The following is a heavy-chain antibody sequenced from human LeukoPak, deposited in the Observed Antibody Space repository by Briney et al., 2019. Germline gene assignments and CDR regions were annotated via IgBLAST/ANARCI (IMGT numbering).Heavy chain of an antibody. J-gene: IGHJ3*02. D-gene: IGHD4-23*01. CDR1: GYSFTSYW. CDR2: IYPGDSDT. CDR3: ARVPFWPGGAFDI. V-gene: IGHV5-51*01. Sequence: GESLQISCQGSGYSFTSYWIGWVRQLPGKGLEWMGIIYPGDSDTRYSPSFQGQVTISADKSISTAYLQWSSLKASDTAMYYCARVPFWPGGAFDIWGQGTMVTVSS.